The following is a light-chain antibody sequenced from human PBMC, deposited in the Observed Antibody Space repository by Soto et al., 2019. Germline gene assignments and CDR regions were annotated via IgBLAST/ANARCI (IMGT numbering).Light chain of an antibody. J-gene: IGKJ5*01. CDR1: QSVLYSSNNKNY. CDR2: WAS. Sequence: DIVMTQSPDSLAVSLGERATINCKSSQSVLYSSNNKNYLVWYQQKPGQPPKLLISWASTRESGVPDRFSGSGSGTDFTLNISSLQADDVAVYYCQQHYNTPSITFGQGTRLEIK. V-gene: IGKV4-1*01. CDR3: QQHYNTPSIT.